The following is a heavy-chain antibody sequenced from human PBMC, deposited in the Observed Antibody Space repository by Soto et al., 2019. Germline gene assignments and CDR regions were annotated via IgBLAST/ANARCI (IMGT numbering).Heavy chain of an antibody. D-gene: IGHD5-12*01. Sequence: SETLSLTSSVSGASVAGGSYYWSWVRQPPGKGLEWIGYIPSRGRPFYNPSLTSRGTISADTSKNQLSLQLTSVTAADTAVYYCARYTYSVYDSVLWGQ. CDR3: ARYTYSVYDSVL. CDR2: IPSRGRP. J-gene: IGHJ1*01. CDR1: GASVAGGSYY. V-gene: IGHV4-30-4*01.